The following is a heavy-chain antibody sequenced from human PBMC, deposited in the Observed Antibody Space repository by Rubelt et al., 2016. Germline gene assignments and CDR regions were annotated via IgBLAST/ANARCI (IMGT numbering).Heavy chain of an antibody. CDR3: ARGARSSSSFLGSYYYYGMDV. V-gene: IGHV4-59*09. Sequence: IGYIYYSGSTNYNPSLKSRVTISVDTSKNQFSLKLSSVTAADTAVYYCARGARSSSSFLGSYYYYGMDVWGQGTTVTVSS. CDR2: IYYSGST. D-gene: IGHD6-6*01. J-gene: IGHJ6*02.